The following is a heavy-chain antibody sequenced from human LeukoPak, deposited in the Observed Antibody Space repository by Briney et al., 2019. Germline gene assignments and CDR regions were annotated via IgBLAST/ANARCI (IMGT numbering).Heavy chain of an antibody. Sequence: PGGSLTVSCASCGFLYRRYWNSGVSQAPGKGLEWVANIKQDGSEKYYVDSVKGRFTISRDNDKNSLYVPMNSQRAEDTAVYYCATTSEIGNCSGGSCSIWGQGTLVTVSS. CDR2: IKQDGSEK. V-gene: IGHV3-7*01. D-gene: IGHD2-15*01. CDR1: GFLYRRYW. J-gene: IGHJ4*02. CDR3: ATTSEIGNCSGGSCSI.